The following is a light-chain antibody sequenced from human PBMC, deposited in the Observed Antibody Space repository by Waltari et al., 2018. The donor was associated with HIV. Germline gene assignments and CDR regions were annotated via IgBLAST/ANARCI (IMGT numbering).Light chain of an antibody. CDR2: GAS. CDR3: HQYETSPRT. CDR1: QSLPNRD. J-gene: IGKJ1*01. Sequence: EIVLTQSPGTLSLSPGDRATLSCRASQSLPNRDLAWIQHRPGQAPRLLIYGASTRATGIPDRFRGSGSGTQFTLIISRLEPEDFAVYYCHQYETSPRTFGQGTKVDIK. V-gene: IGKV3-20*01.